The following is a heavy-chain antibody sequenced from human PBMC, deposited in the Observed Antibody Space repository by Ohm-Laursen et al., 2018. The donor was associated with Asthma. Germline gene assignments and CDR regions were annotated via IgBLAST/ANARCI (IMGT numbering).Heavy chain of an antibody. V-gene: IGHV3-33*01. Sequence: SLRLSCTASGFTFSSYGMHWVRQAPGKGLEWVAVIWYDGSNKYYADSVKGRFTISRDNSKNTLYLQMNSLRAEDTAVYYCAGGTTSSWLRENWFDPWGQGTLVTVSS. CDR1: GFTFSSYG. J-gene: IGHJ5*02. CDR2: IWYDGSNK. D-gene: IGHD6-13*01. CDR3: AGGTTSSWLRENWFDP.